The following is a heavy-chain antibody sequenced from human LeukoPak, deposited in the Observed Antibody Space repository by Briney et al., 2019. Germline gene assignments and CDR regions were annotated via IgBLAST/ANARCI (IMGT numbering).Heavy chain of an antibody. D-gene: IGHD3-22*01. CDR2: ISYDGSSK. J-gene: IGHJ3*02. V-gene: IGHV3-30-3*01. CDR1: GFTFSSYA. Sequence: SGGSLRLSCAASGFTFSSYAMHWVRQAPGKGLEWVAVISYDGSSKYYADSVKGRFTISRDNSKNTLYLQMNSLRAEDTAVYYCARDMLSRITMIVVVPGNAFDIWGQGTMVTVSS. CDR3: ARDMLSRITMIVVVPGNAFDI.